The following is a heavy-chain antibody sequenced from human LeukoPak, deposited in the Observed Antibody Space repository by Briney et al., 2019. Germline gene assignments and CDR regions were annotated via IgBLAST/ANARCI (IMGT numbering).Heavy chain of an antibody. CDR1: GFTFTTYA. CDR3: AKGREGSIFGVVTPSDYFDY. V-gene: IGHV3-23*01. J-gene: IGHJ4*02. D-gene: IGHD3-3*01. Sequence: GGSLRLSCAASGFTFTTYAMSWVRQAPGKGLEWVSAISGSGGSTYYADSVKGRFTISRDNSKNTLYLQMNSLRAEDTAVYYCAKGREGSIFGVVTPSDYFDYWGQGTLVTVSS. CDR2: ISGSGGST.